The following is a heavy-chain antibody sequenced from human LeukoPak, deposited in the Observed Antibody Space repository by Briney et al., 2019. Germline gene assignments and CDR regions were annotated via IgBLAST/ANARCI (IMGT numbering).Heavy chain of an antibody. J-gene: IGHJ4*02. D-gene: IGHD2-2*01. V-gene: IGHV3-74*01. CDR2: INSEGSIT. Sequence: GGSLRLSCAASGFTFSSYWMHWVRPAPGKGLVWVSRINSEGSITTYADSVRGRFTISRDNVKSTLYLQMNSLRAEDTAVYYCASSTQISKYADYWGQGPLVTVSS. CDR3: ASSTQISKYADY. CDR1: GFTFSSYW.